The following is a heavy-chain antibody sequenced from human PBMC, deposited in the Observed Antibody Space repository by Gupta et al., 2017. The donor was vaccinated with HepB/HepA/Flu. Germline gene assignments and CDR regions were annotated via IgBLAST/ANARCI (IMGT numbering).Heavy chain of an antibody. CDR2: ISGSGGRT. D-gene: IGHD3-3*01. V-gene: IGHV3-23*01. Sequence: EVQLLESGGGLVQPGGSLRLSCAAPGFTFSSYAMSWVRQAPGKGLEWVSAISGSGGRTYYADSVKGRLTISRDKSKNTLYLQRNSLRAEDTAVYYCAKDYDFWSGYYDISPDALDIWGQGTMVTVSS. CDR1: GFTFSSYA. J-gene: IGHJ3*02. CDR3: AKDYDFWSGYYDISPDALDI.